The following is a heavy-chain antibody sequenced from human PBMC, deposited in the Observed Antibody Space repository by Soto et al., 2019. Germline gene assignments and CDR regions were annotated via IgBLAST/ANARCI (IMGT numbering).Heavy chain of an antibody. J-gene: IGHJ4*02. CDR2: VYYTGST. D-gene: IGHD3-10*01. Sequence: PSETLSLTCSVSGDSIGRYYWSWIRQPPGKGLEWLGYVYYTGSTNYNPSLKSRVAISVDTSKSQFSLKLSSVTAADTAVYYCAREGVMTYDSGSYYNAYYFDYWGQGALVTVSS. CDR3: AREGVMTYDSGSYYNAYYFDY. V-gene: IGHV4-59*01. CDR1: GDSIGRYY.